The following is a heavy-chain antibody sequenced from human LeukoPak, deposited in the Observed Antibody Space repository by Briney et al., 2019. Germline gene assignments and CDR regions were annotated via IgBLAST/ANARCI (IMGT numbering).Heavy chain of an antibody. CDR1: GYTFTNNY. Sequence: ASVKVSCKASGYTFTNNYLHWVRQAPGQGLEWMGMIYPRDGSTSYAQNFQGRVTVTRDTSTTTVNMELRGLRSEDTAVYYCARDQEGFDYWGQGTVVTVSS. CDR2: IYPRDGST. V-gene: IGHV1-46*01. CDR3: ARDQEGFDY. J-gene: IGHJ4*02.